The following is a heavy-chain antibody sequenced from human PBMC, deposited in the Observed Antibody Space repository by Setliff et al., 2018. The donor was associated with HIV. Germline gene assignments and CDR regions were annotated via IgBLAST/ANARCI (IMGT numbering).Heavy chain of an antibody. D-gene: IGHD3-10*01. J-gene: IGHJ1*01. V-gene: IGHV1-69*05. CDR1: GVTFTTYG. CDR2: IVPFTGSP. CDR3: AGGPLITMVRGVLEYFQH. Sequence: GASVKVSCKASGVTFTTYGFSWVRQAPGQGLEWMGGIVPFTGSPTYAQKFQGRLTITTDDSTSTAYMELSTLMSEDAAVYYCAGGPLITMVRGVLEYFQHWGQGTLVTVSS.